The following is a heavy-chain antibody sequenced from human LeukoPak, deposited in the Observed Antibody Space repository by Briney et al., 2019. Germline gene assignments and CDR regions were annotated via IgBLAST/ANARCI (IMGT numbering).Heavy chain of an antibody. Sequence: GGSLRLSCVTSGFTFSSFYMNWVRQAPGKGLEWVANINQDGSEKYYVDSVEGRFTVSRDNAKNSLYLHMNSLRVEDTAVYYCASEGVVGGAAHFDYWGQGTLVTVSS. J-gene: IGHJ4*02. CDR1: GFTFSSFY. V-gene: IGHV3-7*01. D-gene: IGHD1-26*01. CDR2: INQDGSEK. CDR3: ASEGVVGGAAHFDY.